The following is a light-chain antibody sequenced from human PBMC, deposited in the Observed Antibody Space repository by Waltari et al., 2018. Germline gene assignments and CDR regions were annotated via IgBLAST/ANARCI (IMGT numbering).Light chain of an antibody. CDR3: LQHYTYPPT. CDR1: QDIGNY. CDR2: AVS. J-gene: IGKJ5*01. Sequence: DIQMTQSPSAMSASVGDRVAITCRASQDIGNYLARFQQKPGTAPKRLIYAVSSLESGVPSRFSGSDSGTEFTLTINRLQPEDLATYFCLQHYTYPPTFGQGTRLEI. V-gene: IGKV1-17*03.